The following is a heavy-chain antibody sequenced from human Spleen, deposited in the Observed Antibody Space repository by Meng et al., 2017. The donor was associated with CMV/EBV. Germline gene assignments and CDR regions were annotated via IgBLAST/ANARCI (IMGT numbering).Heavy chain of an antibody. CDR1: GGSISSHY. CDR3: ARDRGDYDILTGYYANWFDP. J-gene: IGHJ5*02. Sequence: SETLSLTCTVSGGSISSHYWTWIRQPPGKGLAWIGCINYSGSTNYNPSLESRVAISVDTSKNQFSLKLSSVTAADTAVYYCARDRGDYDILTGYYANWFDPWGQGTLVTVSS. D-gene: IGHD3-9*01. CDR2: INYSGST. V-gene: IGHV4-59*11.